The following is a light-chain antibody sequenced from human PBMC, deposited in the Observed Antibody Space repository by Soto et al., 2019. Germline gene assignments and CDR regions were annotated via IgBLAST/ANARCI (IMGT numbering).Light chain of an antibody. CDR2: DTS. Sequence: DFQMTQSPSTLAASVGDSVTITCRASQSVIKWLVWYQQKPGKASRLLIYDTSTLESGVPSRFSGRGSGTHFTLTISSLQPDDFATYYCQQYNSYSPYTFGQGTKLEIK. V-gene: IGKV1-5*03. CDR1: QSVIKW. J-gene: IGKJ2*01. CDR3: QQYNSYSPYT.